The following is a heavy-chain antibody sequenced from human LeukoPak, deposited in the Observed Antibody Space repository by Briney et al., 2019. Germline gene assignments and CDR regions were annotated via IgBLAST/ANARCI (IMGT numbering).Heavy chain of an antibody. Sequence: GGSLRLSCAASGFTFSSYAMSWVRQAPGKGLEWLSTITDSAGSTYYADSVKGRFTISRDNSKNTLYLHMNSLRAEDAAVYYCAKLGNFASGGYSDWGQGTPVTVSS. D-gene: IGHD3-10*01. CDR2: ITDSAGST. CDR3: AKLGNFASGGYSD. CDR1: GFTFSSYA. V-gene: IGHV3-23*01. J-gene: IGHJ4*02.